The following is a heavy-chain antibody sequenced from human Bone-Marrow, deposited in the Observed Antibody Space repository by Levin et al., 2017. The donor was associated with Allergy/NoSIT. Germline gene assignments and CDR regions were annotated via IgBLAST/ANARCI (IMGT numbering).Heavy chain of an antibody. CDR1: GFTFSQSD. CDR2: IGSGGDT. J-gene: IGHJ2*01. CDR3: AREAVTTAAAAGAWFWYFDL. Sequence: RSGGSLRLSCAASGFTFSQSDMHWVRQTTGKGLEWVSAIGSGGDTYYPGSVKGRFTISRDNAKNSLYLQMNSLTAGDTAIYYCAREAVTTAAAAGAWFWYFDLWGRGTLVTVSS. V-gene: IGHV3-13*04. D-gene: IGHD6-13*01.